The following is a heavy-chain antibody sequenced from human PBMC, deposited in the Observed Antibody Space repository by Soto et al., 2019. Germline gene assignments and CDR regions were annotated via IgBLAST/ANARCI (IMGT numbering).Heavy chain of an antibody. CDR1: GITFNNYA. J-gene: IGHJ6*03. CDR2: INYGGSAI. Sequence: EIQLLASGGDLVQPGGSLRLSCAASGITFNNYAMTWVRQAVGEGLVWVSTINYGGSAIYYADSVKGRFTISRDNSKNTLYLQMSSLRADDTAVYYCAKELPSTKLPHYMDVWGKGTTVTVSS. V-gene: IGHV3-23*01. D-gene: IGHD1-26*01. CDR3: AKELPSTKLPHYMDV.